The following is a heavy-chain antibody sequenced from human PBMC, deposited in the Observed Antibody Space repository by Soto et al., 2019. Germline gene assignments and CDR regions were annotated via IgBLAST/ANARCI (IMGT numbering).Heavy chain of an antibody. J-gene: IGHJ5*02. D-gene: IGHD3-16*01. Sequence: PSETLSLTCTVSGVSISSGGYYWSWIRQHPGKGLEWIGYIYYSGSTYYNPSLKSRVTISVDTSKNQFSLKLSSVTAADTAVYYGGKKVAARGCSNPWGQEPLVTVSS. CDR1: GVSISSGGYY. V-gene: IGHV4-31*03. CDR3: GKKVAARGCSNP. CDR2: IYYSGST.